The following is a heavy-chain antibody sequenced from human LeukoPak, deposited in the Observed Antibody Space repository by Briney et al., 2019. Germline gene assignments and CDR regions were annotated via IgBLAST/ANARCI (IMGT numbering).Heavy chain of an antibody. J-gene: IGHJ4*02. CDR2: ISGSGDST. D-gene: IGHD3-3*01. CDR3: AKDLLSPFFWSGSNFDY. V-gene: IGHV3-23*01. Sequence: GGSLRLSCAASEFTFTIYAMSWVRQAPGKGLEWVSAISGSGDSTYYADSVKGRFTISRDNSKSTLYLQMNSLRAEDKAVYYCAKDLLSPFFWSGSNFDYWGQGTLVTVSS. CDR1: EFTFTIYA.